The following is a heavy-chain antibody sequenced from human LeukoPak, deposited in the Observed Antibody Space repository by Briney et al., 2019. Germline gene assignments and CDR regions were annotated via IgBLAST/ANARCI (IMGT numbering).Heavy chain of an antibody. J-gene: IGHJ4*02. CDR1: GYTSTANY. V-gene: IGHV1-2*02. CDR3: ARGDGSSWFRY. D-gene: IGHD6-13*01. Sequence: ASVKVSCKASGYTSTANYMHWVRQAPGQGLEWMGWINIKSGVTKYIQKLQGRVTMTRDTSTNIAYMELTSLKYDDTAVYSCARGDGSSWFRYWGQGTLVTVSS. CDR2: INIKSGVT.